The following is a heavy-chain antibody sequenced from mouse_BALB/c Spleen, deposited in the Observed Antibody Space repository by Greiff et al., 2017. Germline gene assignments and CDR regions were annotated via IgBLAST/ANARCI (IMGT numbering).Heavy chain of an antibody. D-gene: IGHD1-2*01. CDR3: ARSPTTALYYAMDY. J-gene: IGHJ4*01. CDR2: INPSNGGT. Sequence: QVQLQQPGAELVKPGASVKLSCKASGYTFTSYYMYWVKQRPGQGLEWIGGINPSNGGTNFNEKFKSKATLTVDKSSSTAYMQLSSLTSEDSAVYYCARSPTTALYYAMDYWGQGTSVTVSS. CDR1: GYTFTSYY. V-gene: IGHV1S81*02.